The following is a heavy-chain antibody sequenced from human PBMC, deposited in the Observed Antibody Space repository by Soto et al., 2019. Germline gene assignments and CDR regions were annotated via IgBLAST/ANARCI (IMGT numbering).Heavy chain of an antibody. D-gene: IGHD2-2*01. CDR3: ARAPRYCSSTSCYALGPHERQISDGIDY. CDR1: GYTFTSYA. CDR2: INAGNGNT. V-gene: IGHV1-3*01. Sequence: ASVKVSCKASGYTFTSYAMHWVRQAPGQRLEWMGWINAGNGNTKYSQKFQGRVTITRDTSASTAYMELSSLRSEDTAVYYCARAPRYCSSTSCYALGPHERQISDGIDYWGQGTLVTVSS. J-gene: IGHJ4*02.